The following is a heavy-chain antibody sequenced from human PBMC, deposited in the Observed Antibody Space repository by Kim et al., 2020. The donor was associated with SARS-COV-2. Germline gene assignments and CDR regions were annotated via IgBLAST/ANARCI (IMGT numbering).Heavy chain of an antibody. CDR3: ARHLGDFWSGYYRPVDAFDI. V-gene: IGHV4-59*08. Sequence: SETLSLTCTVSGGSISSYYWSWIRQPPGKGLEWIGYIYYSGSTNYNPSLKSRVTLSVDTSKNQFSLKLSSVTAADTAVYYCARHLGDFWSGYYRPVDAFDIWGQGTMVTVSS. CDR2: IYYSGST. D-gene: IGHD3-3*01. CDR1: GGSISSYY. J-gene: IGHJ3*02.